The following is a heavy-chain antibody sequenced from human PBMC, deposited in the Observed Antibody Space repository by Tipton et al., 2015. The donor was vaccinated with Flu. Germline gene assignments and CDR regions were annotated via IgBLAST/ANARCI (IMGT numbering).Heavy chain of an antibody. CDR1: GGSLDSYY. D-gene: IGHD5-18*01. V-gene: IGHV4-59*12. Sequence: TLSLTCAVSGGSLDSYYWSWIRQPPGKGLEYIGYIFYSGSTNYNPSLKSRVTISVGTTKNQFSLKLSSVTAADTAVYYCARETGWGYSYASHGPHFDIWGQGTMVTVSS. CDR2: IFYSGST. CDR3: ARETGWGYSYASHGPHFDI. J-gene: IGHJ3*02.